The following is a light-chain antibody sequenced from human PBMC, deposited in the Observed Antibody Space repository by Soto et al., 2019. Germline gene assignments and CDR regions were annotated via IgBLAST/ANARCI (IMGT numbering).Light chain of an antibody. Sequence: EIVLTPSPVTLSLSPEARACPSCRASESVSTNLASYQQKAGQAPSLLIYGASTRATGITARFSGSGSGTEFTLTISSLQSEDFAVYYCQQYSIWRPFGQGTKLDI. V-gene: IGKV3-15*01. J-gene: IGKJ1*01. CDR2: GAS. CDR1: ESVSTN. CDR3: QQYSIWRP.